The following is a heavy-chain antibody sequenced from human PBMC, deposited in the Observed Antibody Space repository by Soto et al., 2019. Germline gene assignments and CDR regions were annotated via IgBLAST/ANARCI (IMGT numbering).Heavy chain of an antibody. D-gene: IGHD6-13*01. J-gene: IGHJ4*02. CDR3: ARDFPAAGTFDY. Sequence: VKVSHKASLDTLTNLGICVVRQAPGQGLEWMGWISAYNGNTNYAQKLQGRVTMTTDTSTSTAYMELRSLRSDDTAVYYCARDFPAAGTFDYWGQGTLVTVSS. CDR1: LDTLTNLG. CDR2: ISAYNGNT. V-gene: IGHV1-18*01.